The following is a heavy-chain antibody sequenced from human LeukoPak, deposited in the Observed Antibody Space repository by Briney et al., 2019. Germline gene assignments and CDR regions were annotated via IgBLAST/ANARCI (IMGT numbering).Heavy chain of an antibody. Sequence: SETLSLTCSVSSGFISSYYWTWIRQSPGKGLEWIGYIYYTGSTSYNPSLQSRVTISADTSKNQFSLRLNSVTAADTAVYYCARLHHDYGSGTYGGAYNYYMDVWGKGTTVTVSS. CDR3: ARLHHDYGSGTYGGAYNYYMDV. J-gene: IGHJ6*03. D-gene: IGHD3-10*01. V-gene: IGHV4-59*01. CDR1: SGFISSYY. CDR2: IYYTGST.